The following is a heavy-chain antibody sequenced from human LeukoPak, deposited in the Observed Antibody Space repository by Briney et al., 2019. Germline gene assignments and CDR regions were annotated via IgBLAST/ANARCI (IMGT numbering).Heavy chain of an antibody. V-gene: IGHV1-46*01. CDR3: ARAPLRFLPFYYFDY. CDR1: GYTFTSYY. D-gene: IGHD3-3*01. Sequence: ASVKVSCKASGYTFTSYYMHWVRQAPGQGLEWMGIINPSGGSTSYAQKFQGRVTMTTDTSTSTAYMELRSLRSDDTAVYYCARAPLRFLPFYYFDYWGQGTLVTVSS. J-gene: IGHJ4*02. CDR2: INPSGGST.